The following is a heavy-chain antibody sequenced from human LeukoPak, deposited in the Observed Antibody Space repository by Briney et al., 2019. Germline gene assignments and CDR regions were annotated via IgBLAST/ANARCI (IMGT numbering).Heavy chain of an antibody. Sequence: SETLSLTCAVYGGSFSGYYWSWIRQPPGKGLEWIGEINHSGSTNYNPSLKSRVTISVDTSKNQFSLKLSSVTAADTAVYYCSRDGGRDSGSYDEDYWGQGTLVTVSS. J-gene: IGHJ4*02. CDR2: INHSGST. D-gene: IGHD1-26*01. V-gene: IGHV4-34*01. CDR3: SRDGGRDSGSYDEDY. CDR1: GGSFSGYY.